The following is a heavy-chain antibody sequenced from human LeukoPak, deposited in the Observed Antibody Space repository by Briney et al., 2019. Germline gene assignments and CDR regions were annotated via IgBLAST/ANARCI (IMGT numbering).Heavy chain of an antibody. D-gene: IGHD5-18*01. Sequence: GGSLRLSCAASGFTFSRYGMHWVRQAPGKGLEWVAVISYDGTNKYYADSVKGRFTISRDNSKNTLYLQMNSLRAEDTAVYYCARDEYNYGYVSYFDYWGQGTLVTVSS. V-gene: IGHV3-30*03. J-gene: IGHJ4*02. CDR2: ISYDGTNK. CDR1: GFTFSRYG. CDR3: ARDEYNYGYVSYFDY.